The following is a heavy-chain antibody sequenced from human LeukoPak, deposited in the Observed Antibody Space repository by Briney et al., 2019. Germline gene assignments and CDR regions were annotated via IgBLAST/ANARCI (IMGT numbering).Heavy chain of an antibody. CDR2: MNRAGTTI. CDR3: IREVQVRASASLGL. J-gene: IGHJ4*01. D-gene: IGHD1-1*01. Sequence: GGSLRLSCAASGFTISGFWMHWVRQVPGEGLVWVARMNRAGTTINYADSVKGRFTISRDNVRNTLHLQMNKLSLEDTAVYFCIREVQVRASASLGLWGRGTLVTVS. CDR1: GFTISGFW. V-gene: IGHV3-74*01.